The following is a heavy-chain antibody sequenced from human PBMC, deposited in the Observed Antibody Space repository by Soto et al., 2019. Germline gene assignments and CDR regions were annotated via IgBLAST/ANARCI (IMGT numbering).Heavy chain of an antibody. CDR1: GFTFSTNS. CDR3: SKWDGYGDQ. D-gene: IGHD5-12*01. Sequence: EVQLLESGGGLVQPGGSLRLSCAASGFTFSTNSMTWVRQAPGKGLEWVCGISGGGDSTHYADSVKGRFTISRDNSKNMGYLQMTSLTADDTAVYFCSKWDGYGDQWGQGTLVTVSS. J-gene: IGHJ5*02. CDR2: ISGGGDST. V-gene: IGHV3-23*01.